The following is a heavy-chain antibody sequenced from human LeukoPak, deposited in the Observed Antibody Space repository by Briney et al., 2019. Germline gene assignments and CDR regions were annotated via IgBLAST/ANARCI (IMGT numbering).Heavy chain of an antibody. CDR3: ARETSLMGYASGLGFNY. J-gene: IGHJ4*02. Sequence: PSQTLSLTCTVSGGSISSGDYYWSWIRQPPGKGLEWIGYIYDSGNTKYNPSLKSRVTISIDTPKNQFSLKLTSVTAADTATYYCARETSLMGYASGLGFNYWGQGILVTVSS. V-gene: IGHV4-61*08. D-gene: IGHD6-19*01. CDR1: GGSISSGDYY. CDR2: IYDSGNT.